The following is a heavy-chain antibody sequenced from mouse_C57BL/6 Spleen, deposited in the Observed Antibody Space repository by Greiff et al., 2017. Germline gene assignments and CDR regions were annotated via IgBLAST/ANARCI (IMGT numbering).Heavy chain of an antibody. CDR2: INPNNGGT. J-gene: IGHJ3*01. CDR3: ARSYDGYYVPAWFAY. V-gene: IGHV1-18*01. Sequence: EVKLVESGPELVKPGASVKIPCKASGYTFTDYNMDWVKQSHGKSLEWIGDINPNNGGTIYNQKFKGKATLTVDKSSSTAYMELRSLTSEDTAVCYCARSYDGYYVPAWFAYWGQGTLVTVSA. CDR1: GYTFTDYN. D-gene: IGHD2-3*01.